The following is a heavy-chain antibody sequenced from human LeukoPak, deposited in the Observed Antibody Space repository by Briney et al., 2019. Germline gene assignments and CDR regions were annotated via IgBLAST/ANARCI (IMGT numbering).Heavy chain of an antibody. V-gene: IGHV3-49*03. D-gene: IGHD6-19*01. Sequence: GVSLTLSCTGSGFTFCDYAMRWLRRAPGKGLVGVIFIKNKAYGGTPEYAAAVKGRFTVSRDESKSIAYLRMNILKSEDTAVYYCSRTRSVAGSSIYFDYWGQGTLVTASS. CDR2: IKNKAYGGTP. J-gene: IGHJ4*02. CDR3: SRTRSVAGSSIYFDY. CDR1: GFTFCDYA.